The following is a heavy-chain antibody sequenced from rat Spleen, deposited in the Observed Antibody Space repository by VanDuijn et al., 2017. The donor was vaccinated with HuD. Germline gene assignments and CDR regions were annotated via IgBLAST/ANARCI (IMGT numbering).Heavy chain of an antibody. V-gene: IGHV3-1*01. CDR1: GYSITNNY. J-gene: IGHJ2*01. CDR2: ILYSNST. Sequence: DVQLQESGPGLVKPSQSLSLTCSVTGYSITNNYWGWIRKFPGNKMEWIVHILYSNSTNYNTSLKSPITITRDTSKNQFFLQLNSVTTEDTATDFCARRGNNYAFDYWGQGVMVTVSS. CDR3: ARRGNNYAFDY. D-gene: IGHD1-10*01.